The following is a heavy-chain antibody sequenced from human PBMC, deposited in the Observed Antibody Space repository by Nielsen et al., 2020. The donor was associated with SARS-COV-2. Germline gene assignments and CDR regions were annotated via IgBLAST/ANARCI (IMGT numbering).Heavy chain of an antibody. CDR3: VNSYVWIDY. J-gene: IGHJ4*02. Sequence: WIRQPPGKGLEYVSAISSNGGSTYYADSVKGRFTISRDNSKNTLYLQMSSLRAEDTAVYYCVNSYVWIDYWGQGTLVTVSS. CDR2: ISSNGGST. D-gene: IGHD3-16*01. V-gene: IGHV3-64D*09.